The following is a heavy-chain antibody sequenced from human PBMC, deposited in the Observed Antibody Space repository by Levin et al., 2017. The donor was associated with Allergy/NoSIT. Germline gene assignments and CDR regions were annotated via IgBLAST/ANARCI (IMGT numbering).Heavy chain of an antibody. CDR2: VYSSGTT. Sequence: QAGGSLRLSCEASGFTVTNNYMAWIRQAPGKGLEWVSVVYSSGTTYFADSVKGRFTISRDYATNTVDLQMNRLRVEDTALYYCARGDTGWYSPTAFDIWGQGTMVTVSS. J-gene: IGHJ3*02. CDR1: GFTVTNNY. V-gene: IGHV3-53*01. CDR3: ARGDTGWYSPTAFDI. D-gene: IGHD6-19*01.